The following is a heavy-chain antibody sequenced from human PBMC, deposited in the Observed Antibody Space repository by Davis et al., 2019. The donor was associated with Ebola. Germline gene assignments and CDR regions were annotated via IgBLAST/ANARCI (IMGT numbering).Heavy chain of an antibody. J-gene: IGHJ4*02. CDR1: GFTFSSYE. D-gene: IGHD4-17*01. CDR3: ARGRTVTNYVDY. Sequence: GGLRLSCSASGFTFSSYEMNWVRQAPGKGLEWVLSISSSGSTINYADSVKGRFTVSRDNAKNSLYLQMNSLRDEDTAVFYCARGRTVTNYVDYWGPGILVTVSS. V-gene: IGHV3-48*03. CDR2: ISSSGSTI.